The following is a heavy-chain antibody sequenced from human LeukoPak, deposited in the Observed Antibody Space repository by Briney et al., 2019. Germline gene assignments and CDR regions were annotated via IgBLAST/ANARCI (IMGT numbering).Heavy chain of an antibody. Sequence: SETLSLTCTVSGGSISSYYWSWIRQPPGRGLEWIGYIYTSGSTNYNPSLKSRVTISVDTSKNQFSLKLSSVTAADTAVYYCARHACSGGSCYSPAFDIWGQGTMVTVSS. V-gene: IGHV4-4*09. CDR3: ARHACSGGSCYSPAFDI. D-gene: IGHD2-15*01. J-gene: IGHJ3*02. CDR2: IYTSGST. CDR1: GGSISSYY.